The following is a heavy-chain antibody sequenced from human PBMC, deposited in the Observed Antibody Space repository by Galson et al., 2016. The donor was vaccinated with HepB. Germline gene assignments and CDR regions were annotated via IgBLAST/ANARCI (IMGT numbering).Heavy chain of an antibody. CDR1: GFTFSTYW. CDR3: ARGPEYGGSYLAW. CDR2: INSDGSNT. J-gene: IGHJ4*02. Sequence: SLRLSCAASGFTFSTYWMHWVRQAPGKGLVWVSHINSDGSNTNYADSVKARFIISRDNAKNTLFLQLNSVRAEDTAVYYCARGPEYGGSYLAWWGQGTLVTVSS. V-gene: IGHV3-74*01. D-gene: IGHD3-10*01.